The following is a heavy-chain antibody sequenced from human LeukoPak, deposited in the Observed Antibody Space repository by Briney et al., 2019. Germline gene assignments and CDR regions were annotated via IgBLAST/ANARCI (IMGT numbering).Heavy chain of an antibody. CDR1: GFPFSSHA. Sequence: PGGSLRLSCAASGFPFSSHAMCWVRQPPGKGLEWVAAISNGKTYYADSVRDRFAISRDDSTNTVYLHMNSLRDEDTALYHCVREAGYCAPVCVKTNWFDPWGQGTLVTVSS. CDR3: VREAGYCAPVCVKTNWFDP. J-gene: IGHJ5*02. V-gene: IGHV3-23*01. D-gene: IGHD2-15*01. CDR2: ISNGKT.